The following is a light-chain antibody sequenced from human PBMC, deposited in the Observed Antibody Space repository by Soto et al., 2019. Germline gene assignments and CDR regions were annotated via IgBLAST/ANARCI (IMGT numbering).Light chain of an antibody. V-gene: IGLV3-21*04. J-gene: IGLJ3*02. Sequence: SYELTQPPSVSVAPGKTATITCGGSDIGSKRVQWYQQKPGQAPVVVIYNDSVRPSGIPERFSGSNSGDTATLTISRVEAGDEADFYCQVWDFSSDHLVFGGGTKLTVL. CDR3: QVWDFSSDHLV. CDR2: NDS. CDR1: DIGSKR.